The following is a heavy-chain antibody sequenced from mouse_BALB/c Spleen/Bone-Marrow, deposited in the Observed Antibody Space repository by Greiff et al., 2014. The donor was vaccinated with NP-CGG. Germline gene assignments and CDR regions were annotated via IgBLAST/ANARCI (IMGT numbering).Heavy chain of an antibody. V-gene: IGHV1-4*01. CDR2: INPTSGYA. J-gene: IGHJ4*01. Sequence: ESGAELARPGASVKMSCKASGYTFTGYTIHWVKQRPGQGLEWIGYINPTSGYANYNQKFKDKATLTADKSSSTAYMQLSSLTSEDSAVFYGARSMIVYFAMDYWGQGTSVTVFS. CDR3: ARSMIVYFAMDY. CDR1: GYTFTGYT. D-gene: IGHD2-3*01.